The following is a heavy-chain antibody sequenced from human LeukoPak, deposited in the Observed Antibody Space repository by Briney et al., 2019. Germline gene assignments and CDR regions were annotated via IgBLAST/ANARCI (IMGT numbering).Heavy chain of an antibody. CDR2: VSLDGIT. CDR1: GDSISDDSVNKNNW. Sequence: PSETLSLTCVFSGDSISDDSVNKNNWLNWVRQAPGKGLERIGDVSLDGITNYNPSLLGRVTISLDKSAKQVSLRLTSVTAADTAIYYCARDSSAPRSYFALDVWGQGTTVTVSS. D-gene: IGHD6-19*01. V-gene: IGHV4-4*02. CDR3: ARDSSAPRSYFALDV. J-gene: IGHJ6*01.